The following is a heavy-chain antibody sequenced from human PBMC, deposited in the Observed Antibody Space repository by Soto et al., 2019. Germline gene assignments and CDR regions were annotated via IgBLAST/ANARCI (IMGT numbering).Heavy chain of an antibody. J-gene: IGHJ4*02. D-gene: IGHD6-19*01. Sequence: QVQLVQSGAEVKKSGASVRVSCEASGYSFTDNGITWVRQAPGQGLEWMGWVNAYNGDTNYAQNLQGRVTMTTDTSTRTAYMELMSLRSDDTAVYYCARDRGGRDGCNYFDYCGQGTLVTVSS. CDR3: ARDRGGRDGCNYFDY. CDR2: VNAYNGDT. V-gene: IGHV1-18*04. CDR1: GYSFTDNG.